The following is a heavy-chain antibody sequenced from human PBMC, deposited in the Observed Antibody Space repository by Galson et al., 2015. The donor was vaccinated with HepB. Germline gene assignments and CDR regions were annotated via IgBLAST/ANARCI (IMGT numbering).Heavy chain of an antibody. V-gene: IGHV3-23*01. Sequence: LRLSCAASGFRFSNYAMSWVRQAPGKGLEWVSGITGSGGSTYYAASVRGRFTISRDNTKNTLYLQMRGLRADDTAVYYCAKDPIFGASGWFYFDYWGQGTVVTVSS. CDR3: AKDPIFGASGWFYFDY. CDR2: ITGSGGST. CDR1: GFRFSNYA. J-gene: IGHJ4*02. D-gene: IGHD3-3*01.